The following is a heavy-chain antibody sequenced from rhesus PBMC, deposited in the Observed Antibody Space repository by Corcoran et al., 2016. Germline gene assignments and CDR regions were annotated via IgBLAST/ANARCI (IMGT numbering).Heavy chain of an antibody. V-gene: IGHV4-80*01. CDR1: GASISNHW. CDR3: ARDRSFGNSYGLDS. Sequence: QVQLQESGPGLVKPSETLSLTCTVSGASISNHWWRWIRQSPGKGLEGIGEIVGYSESINYNPSLKSRVTISKDASKNQFFLKLNSVTAADTAVYYCARDRSFGNSYGLDSWGQGVVVTVSS. J-gene: IGHJ6*01. D-gene: IGHD4-35*01. CDR2: IVGYSESI.